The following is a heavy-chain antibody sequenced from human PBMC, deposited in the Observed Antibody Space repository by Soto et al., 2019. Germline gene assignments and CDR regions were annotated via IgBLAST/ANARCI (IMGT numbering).Heavy chain of an antibody. J-gene: IGHJ4*02. CDR1: GFTFGDYA. V-gene: IGHV3-49*03. D-gene: IGHD6-13*01. CDR2: IRSKAYGGTT. CDR3: TSIAAAETFDY. Sequence: GGSLRLSCTASGFTFGDYAMSWIRQAPGKGLEWVGFIRSKAYGGTTEYAASVKGRFTISRDDSKSIAYLQMNSLKTEDTAVYYCTSIAAAETFDYWGQGXLVTVYS.